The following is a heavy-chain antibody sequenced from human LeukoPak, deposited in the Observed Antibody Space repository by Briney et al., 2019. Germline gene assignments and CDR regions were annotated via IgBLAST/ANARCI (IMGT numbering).Heavy chain of an antibody. V-gene: IGHV1-2*02. Sequence: ASVKVSCKASGYTFTGYYIHWLRQAPGQPFEWMGWIDPNNGGTKIAQKFQGRVTMTRDASITTDYMDLSGLSSDDAAVYYCARGEYRSGYKSDAFDIWGQGTMVTVSS. CDR2: IDPNNGGT. CDR3: ARGEYRSGYKSDAFDI. D-gene: IGHD6-19*01. CDR1: GYTFTGYY. J-gene: IGHJ3*02.